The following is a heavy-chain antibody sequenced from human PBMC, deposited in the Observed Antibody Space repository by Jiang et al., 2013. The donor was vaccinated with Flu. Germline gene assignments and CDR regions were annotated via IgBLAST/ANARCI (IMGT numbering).Heavy chain of an antibody. D-gene: IGHD6-19*01. CDR2: VYFTGTT. J-gene: IGHJ6*02. Sequence: MGSVYFTGTTNYHPSLKSRVTISVDTSKSQFSLRLSSVTAADTAVYYCARAVAGYYYRMDVWGQGTTVTVSS. V-gene: IGHV4-59*01. CDR3: ARAVAGYYYRMDV.